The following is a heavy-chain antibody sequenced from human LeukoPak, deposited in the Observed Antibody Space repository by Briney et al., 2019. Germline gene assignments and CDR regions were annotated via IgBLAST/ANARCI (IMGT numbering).Heavy chain of an antibody. J-gene: IGHJ4*02. D-gene: IGHD2-15*01. CDR2: VYYSGST. Sequence: SETLSLTCTVSGGSISSSSYYWGWIRQPPGKGLEWIGSVYYSGSTYYNPSLKSRVTISVDTSKNQFSLKLSSVTAADTAVYYCARLGGYCSGGSCYSFFDYWGQGTLVTVSS. CDR3: ARLGGYCSGGSCYSFFDY. V-gene: IGHV4-39*01. CDR1: GGSISSSSYY.